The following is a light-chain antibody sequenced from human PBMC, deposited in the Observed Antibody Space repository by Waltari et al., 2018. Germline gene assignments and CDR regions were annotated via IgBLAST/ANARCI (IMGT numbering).Light chain of an antibody. V-gene: IGKV1-5*01. J-gene: IGKJ1*01. Sequence: DIQMTQSPSTLSASVGDRVTITCRASQSINNWLAWFQQKPGKAPKLLIYDASSLESGVPSRFSGSGSGTEFTLTISSLQPDDFATYYCQRYNSFWTFGQGTKVEIK. CDR3: QRYNSFWT. CDR1: QSINNW. CDR2: DAS.